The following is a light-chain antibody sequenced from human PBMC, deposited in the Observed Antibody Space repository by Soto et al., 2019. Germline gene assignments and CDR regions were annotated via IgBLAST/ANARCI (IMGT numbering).Light chain of an antibody. CDR2: GES. J-gene: IGKJ1*01. V-gene: IGKV3-20*01. CDR3: QQYGSSPWT. CDR1: ESVSSSY. Sequence: EIVLTQSPGTLSLSPGERATLSCRASESVSSSYLAWYQQDPGPAPRPLIYGESSRATGSPDRFSGSGSGTDFTLTISRLEPEDFAVYYCQQYGSSPWTFGQGTKVENK.